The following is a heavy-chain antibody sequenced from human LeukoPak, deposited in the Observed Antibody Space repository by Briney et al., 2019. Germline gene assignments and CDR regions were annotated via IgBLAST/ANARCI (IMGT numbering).Heavy chain of an antibody. D-gene: IGHD3-3*01. CDR3: ARAIRSAYYSWFDP. J-gene: IGHJ5*02. Sequence: ASVKVSCKASGYTFSSFGINWVRQAPGQGLEWMGWVNAYNGNTNYAQNLQGRVTMTTDTSTSTAYMELRGLRSDDTAVYYCARAIRSAYYSWFDPWGQGTLVTVSS. CDR1: GYTFSSFG. V-gene: IGHV1-18*01. CDR2: VNAYNGNT.